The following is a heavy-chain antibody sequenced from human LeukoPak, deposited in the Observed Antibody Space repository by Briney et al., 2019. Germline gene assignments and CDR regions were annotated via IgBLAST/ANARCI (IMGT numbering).Heavy chain of an antibody. J-gene: IGHJ4*02. V-gene: IGHV4-61*01. D-gene: IGHD2/OR15-2a*01. CDR2: IYYNGNT. Sequence: SETLSLTCTVSGGSVSSDSCYWSWIRQPPGKGLECIGYIYYNGNTNYSPSLKSRVAISIDTSKNQFSLKLNSVTAADTAVYYCARSGFYGSHPFDYWGQGSLVTVSS. CDR1: GGSVSSDSCY. CDR3: ARSGFYGSHPFDY.